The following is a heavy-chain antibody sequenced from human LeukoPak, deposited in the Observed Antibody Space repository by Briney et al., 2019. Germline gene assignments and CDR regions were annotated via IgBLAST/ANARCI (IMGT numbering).Heavy chain of an antibody. V-gene: IGHV3-48*01. CDR1: GFTFSSYG. CDR2: ISSSSSTI. Sequence: GGSLRLSCAASGFTFSSYGMSWVRQAPGKGLEWVSYISSSSSTIYYADSVKGRFTISRDNAKNSLYLQMNSLRAEDTAVYYCARGPLEYSSSSGVGYWGQGTLVTVSS. CDR3: ARGPLEYSSSSGVGY. J-gene: IGHJ4*02. D-gene: IGHD6-6*01.